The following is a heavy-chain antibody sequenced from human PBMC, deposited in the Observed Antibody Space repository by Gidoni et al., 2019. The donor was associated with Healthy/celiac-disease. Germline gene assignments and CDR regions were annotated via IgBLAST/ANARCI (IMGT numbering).Heavy chain of an antibody. V-gene: IGHV3-23*01. CDR1: GFNFSTYA. D-gene: IGHD3-10*01. CDR3: AKDHYYGLDY. CDR2: IGGSGDNT. Sequence: EVQLLESGGGLVQPGGSLRLSCAASGFNFSTYAMTWVRQAPGKGLEWVSLIGGSGDNTYYADSVKGRVTISRDNSKNTLFLQMNSLRGEDTAVYYCAKDHYYGLDYWGQGTLVTVSS. J-gene: IGHJ4*02.